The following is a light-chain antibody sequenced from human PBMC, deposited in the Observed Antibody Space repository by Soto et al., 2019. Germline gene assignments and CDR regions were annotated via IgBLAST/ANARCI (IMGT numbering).Light chain of an antibody. CDR2: QDN. Sequence: SYELTQPPSVSVSPGQTASITCSGDKLGDKYGCWYQQKPGQSPVLVIYQDNKRPSGIPVRFSGSNSGNTATLTISGTQAMDEADYYCQAWDSVTAWVFGGGTKVTVL. V-gene: IGLV3-1*01. CDR3: QAWDSVTAWV. J-gene: IGLJ3*02. CDR1: KLGDKY.